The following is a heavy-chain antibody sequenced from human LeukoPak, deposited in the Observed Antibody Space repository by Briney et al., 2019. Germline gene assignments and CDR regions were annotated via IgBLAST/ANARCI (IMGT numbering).Heavy chain of an antibody. CDR1: GFTFSSYA. Sequence: GGSLRLSCAASGFTFSSYAMSWVRQTPGKGLEWVPAISGSGGSTYYADSVKGRFTISRDNSKNTLYLQMNSLRAEDTAVYYCAKGQWELPTDFDYWGQGTLVTVSS. CDR2: ISGSGGST. CDR3: AKGQWELPTDFDY. V-gene: IGHV3-23*01. J-gene: IGHJ4*02. D-gene: IGHD1-26*01.